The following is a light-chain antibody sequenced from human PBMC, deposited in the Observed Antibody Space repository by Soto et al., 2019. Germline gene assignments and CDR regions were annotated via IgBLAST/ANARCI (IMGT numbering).Light chain of an antibody. J-gene: IGKJ2*01. Sequence: EIVMTQSPATLSVSPGERATLSCRASQSVSNNLAWYQQKPGQAPRLLIYGASTRATGIPARFSGSGSGTDFTLTISSLEPEDFAVYYCQQRSNWPRYTFGQGTKLEIK. CDR2: GAS. CDR3: QQRSNWPRYT. V-gene: IGKV3-11*01. CDR1: QSVSNN.